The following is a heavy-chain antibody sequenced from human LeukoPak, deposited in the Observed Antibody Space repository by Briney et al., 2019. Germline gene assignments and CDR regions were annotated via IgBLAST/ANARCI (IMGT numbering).Heavy chain of an antibody. CDR3: ARAQYCSSTSCPAYYYYMDV. CDR2: IYYSGST. J-gene: IGHJ6*03. D-gene: IGHD2-2*01. Sequence: SETLSLTCTVSGGSISSSSYYWGWIRQPPGKGLEWIGYIYYSGSTNYNPSLKSRVTISVKTSKNQFSLKLSSVTAADTAVYYCARAQYCSSTSCPAYYYYMDVWGKGTTVTVSS. CDR1: GGSISSSSYY. V-gene: IGHV4-61*05.